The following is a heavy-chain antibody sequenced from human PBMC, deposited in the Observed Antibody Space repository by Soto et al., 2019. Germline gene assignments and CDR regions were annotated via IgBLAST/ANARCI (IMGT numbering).Heavy chain of an antibody. Sequence: HPGGSLRLSCSAAGMTLSNYAMNWVRQGPGKGLEWVSVISGSGGDTHYADSVKGRFSISRDNSKNTLYLQMNSLRAEDTAVYYCAKAISAYYAPFDFWGQGNVVTVSS. D-gene: IGHD3-22*01. CDR3: AKAISAYYAPFDF. CDR2: ISGSGGDT. V-gene: IGHV3-23*01. CDR1: GMTLSNYA. J-gene: IGHJ4*02.